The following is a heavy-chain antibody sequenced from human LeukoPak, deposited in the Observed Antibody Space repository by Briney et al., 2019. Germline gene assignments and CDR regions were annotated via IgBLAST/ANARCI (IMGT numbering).Heavy chain of an antibody. Sequence: SETLSLTCTVSGGSISSYYWSWIRQPPGKGLEWIGYIYTSGSTNYNPSPKSRVTISVDTSKNQFSLKLSSVTAADTAVYYCARRSLRWFYAFDIWGQGTMVTVSS. CDR2: IYTSGST. D-gene: IGHD4-23*01. V-gene: IGHV4-4*09. CDR1: GGSISSYY. CDR3: ARRSLRWFYAFDI. J-gene: IGHJ3*02.